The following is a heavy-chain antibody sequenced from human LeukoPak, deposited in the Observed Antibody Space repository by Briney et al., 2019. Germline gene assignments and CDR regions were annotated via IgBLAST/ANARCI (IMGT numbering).Heavy chain of an antibody. D-gene: IGHD1-26*01. CDR1: GFTFNYFW. J-gene: IGHJ4*02. V-gene: IGHV3-74*01. CDR2: INNDGTAT. Sequence: GGSLRLSCAASGFTFNYFWMHWVRQVPGKGLVWVSGINNDGTATYYADSVKGRFTISRDNAKNTVYLQMNGLRAEDTTVYYLATVREYWGQGTLVPVSP. CDR3: ATVREY.